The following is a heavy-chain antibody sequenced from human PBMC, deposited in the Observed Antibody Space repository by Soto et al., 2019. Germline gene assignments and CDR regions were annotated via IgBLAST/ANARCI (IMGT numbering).Heavy chain of an antibody. Sequence: PSVLLRLTCSVAGGTISSRGGRWSRKRQPPGKGLEWIGYIYYSGSTYYNPSLKRRVTISVDTSKNHVYRKLISVAAGGAAVVYCARTTWYYYDSNSSRPPSFGYRGQRILSSVSS. D-gene: IGHD3-22*01. CDR1: GGTISSRGGR. CDR2: IYYSGST. V-gene: IGHV4-30-4*08. J-gene: IGHJ4*02. CDR3: ARTTWYYYDSNSSRPPSFGY.